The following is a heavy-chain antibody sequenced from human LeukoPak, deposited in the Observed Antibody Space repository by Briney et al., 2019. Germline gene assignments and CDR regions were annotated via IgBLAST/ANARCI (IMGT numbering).Heavy chain of an antibody. CDR3: ARGRQWRGAFDI. Sequence: GGSLRLSCAASGFTFSSYAMHWVRQAPGKGLGWVAVISYDGSNKYYADSVEGRFTISRDNSKNTLYLQMNSLRAEDTAVYYCARGRQWRGAFDIWGQGTMVTVSS. J-gene: IGHJ3*02. CDR2: ISYDGSNK. CDR1: GFTFSSYA. V-gene: IGHV3-30*04. D-gene: IGHD6-19*01.